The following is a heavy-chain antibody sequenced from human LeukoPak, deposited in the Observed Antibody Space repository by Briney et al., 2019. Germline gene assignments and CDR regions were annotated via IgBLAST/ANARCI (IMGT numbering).Heavy chain of an antibody. CDR1: GYTFTSYY. Sequence: ASVKVSCKASGYTFTSYYMHWVRQAPGQGLEWMGMINPSGGSTGYAQKFQGRATMTRDTSTSTVYMELSSLRSEDTAVYYCARDRNRITMVRGVISPYYYYYGMDVWGQGTTVTVSS. CDR2: INPSGGST. CDR3: ARDRNRITMVRGVISPYYYYYGMDV. J-gene: IGHJ6*02. D-gene: IGHD3-10*01. V-gene: IGHV1-46*01.